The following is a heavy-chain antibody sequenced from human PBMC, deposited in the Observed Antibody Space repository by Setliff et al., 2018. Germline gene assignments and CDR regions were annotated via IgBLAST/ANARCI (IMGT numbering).Heavy chain of an antibody. CDR3: AKDGVGPTYTYFFDY. D-gene: IGHD1-26*01. CDR1: GFTVSTFS. J-gene: IGHJ4*02. V-gene: IGHV3-30*18. CDR2: ISDDGSNE. Sequence: LRLSCAASGFTVSTFSMHWVRQAPVKGLEWVATISDDGSNEFYADSVKGRFTVFRDNSKNSLYLQMNSLRAEDTAVYYCAKDGVGPTYTYFFDYWGQGTQVTVSS.